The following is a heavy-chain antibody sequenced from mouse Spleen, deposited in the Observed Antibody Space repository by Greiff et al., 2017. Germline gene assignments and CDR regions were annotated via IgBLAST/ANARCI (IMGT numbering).Heavy chain of an antibody. CDR2: ISSGGGNT. CDR1: GFTFSSYA. D-gene: IGHD2-4*01. CDR3: ARRGIYYEYDGAWFAY. J-gene: IGHJ3*01. V-gene: IGHV5-9*01. Sequence: EVMLVESGGGLVKLGGSLKLSCAASGFTFSSYAMSWVRQTPEKRLEWVATISSGGGNTYYPDSVKGRFTISRDNAKNTLYLQMSSLKSEDTAMYYCARRGIYYEYDGAWFAYWGQGTLVTVSA.